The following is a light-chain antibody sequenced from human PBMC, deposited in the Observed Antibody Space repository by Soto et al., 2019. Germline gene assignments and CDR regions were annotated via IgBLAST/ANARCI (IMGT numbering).Light chain of an antibody. CDR2: AAS. CDR1: QGISSY. J-gene: IGKJ1*01. CDR3: QQLHSDPPET. V-gene: IGKV1-9*01. Sequence: DIQLTQSPSFLSASVGDRVTITCRASQGISSYLAWYQQKPGKAPKLLIYAASTLQSGVPSRFSGSGSGTEFTLTISSLQPEDFATYYCQQLHSDPPETFGQGTKVEIK.